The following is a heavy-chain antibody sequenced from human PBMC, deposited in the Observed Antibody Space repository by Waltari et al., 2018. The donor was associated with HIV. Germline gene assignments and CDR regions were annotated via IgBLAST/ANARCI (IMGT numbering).Heavy chain of an antibody. D-gene: IGHD5-18*01. Sequence: QVQLVQSGAEVKKPGASVKVSCKASGDTFSNYYMNWVRQAPGQGLEWMEIIGPSGGTTNYAQKFQSRVTMTRDTSTSTVYMALSSLRSEDTAIYYCARGVPVDTTMGKYYYYAMDVWGQGTTVTVSS. CDR2: IGPSGGTT. J-gene: IGHJ6*02. CDR1: GDTFSNYY. V-gene: IGHV1-46*01. CDR3: ARGVPVDTTMGKYYYYAMDV.